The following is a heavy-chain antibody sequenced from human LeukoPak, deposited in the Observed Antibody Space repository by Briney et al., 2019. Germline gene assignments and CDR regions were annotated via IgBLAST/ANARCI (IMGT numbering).Heavy chain of an antibody. CDR3: ARRYYYDSSGYYYDY. Sequence: PGESLKISCKGSGSRFTSYWSGWWRQLPGKGLEWRGVIYPGDSDTSYSPSFQGQVTISADKSISTAYLQWSSLKASDTAMYYCARRYYYDSSGYYYDYWGQGTLVTVSS. V-gene: IGHV5-51*01. CDR1: GSRFTSYW. D-gene: IGHD3-22*01. CDR2: IYPGDSDT. J-gene: IGHJ4*02.